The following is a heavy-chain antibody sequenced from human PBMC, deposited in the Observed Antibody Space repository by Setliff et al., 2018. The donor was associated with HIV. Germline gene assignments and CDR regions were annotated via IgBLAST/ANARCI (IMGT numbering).Heavy chain of an antibody. Sequence: WASVKVSCKASGGTFSNHAISWVRQAPGQGLEWMGGIIPIFGTANYAQKFQGRVTITADESTSTAYMELSSLSSEDTAMYYCARDRGYGERRGGRDYYYGMDVWGQGTTVTVSS. V-gene: IGHV1-69*13. CDR3: ARDRGYGERRGGRDYYYGMDV. CDR1: GGTFSNHA. D-gene: IGHD4-17*01. CDR2: IIPIFGTA. J-gene: IGHJ6*02.